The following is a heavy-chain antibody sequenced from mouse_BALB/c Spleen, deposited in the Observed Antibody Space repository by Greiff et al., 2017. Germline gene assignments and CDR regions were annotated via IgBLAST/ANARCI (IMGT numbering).Heavy chain of an antibody. Sequence: EVQLVESWGGLVQPGGSLKLSCAASGFTFSSYGMSWVRQTPDKRLELVATINSNGGSTYYPDSVKGRFTISRDNAKNTLYLQMSSLKSEDTAMYYCARDYRYDYFDYWGQGTTLTVSS. CDR1: GFTFSSYG. D-gene: IGHD2-14*01. CDR3: ARDYRYDYFDY. V-gene: IGHV5-6-3*01. J-gene: IGHJ2*01. CDR2: INSNGGST.